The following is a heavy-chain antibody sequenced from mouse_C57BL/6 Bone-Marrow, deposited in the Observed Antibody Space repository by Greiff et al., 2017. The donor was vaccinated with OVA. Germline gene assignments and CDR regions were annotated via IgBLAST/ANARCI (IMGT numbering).Heavy chain of an antibody. CDR3: ARRRRGYAMDD. J-gene: IGHJ4*01. V-gene: IGHV5-6*02. CDR2: ISSGGSYT. Sequence: EVKLMESGGDLVKPGGSLKLSCAASGFTFSIYGMSWVRQTPDKRLEWVATISSGGSYTYYPDSVKGRFTISRDNAKNTLYLQMSSLKSEDTAMYYCARRRRGYAMDDWGQGTSVTVAS. CDR1: GFTFSIYG.